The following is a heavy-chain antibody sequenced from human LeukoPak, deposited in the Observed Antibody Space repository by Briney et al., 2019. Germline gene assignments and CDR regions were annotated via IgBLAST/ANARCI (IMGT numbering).Heavy chain of an antibody. CDR1: GGSISNSSYY. CDR2: IYHSGRT. CDR3: ARRRQGSGWFDP. Sequence: SETLSLTCTVSGGSISNSSYYWGWIRQPPGKGLEWIGIIYHSGRTYYNPSLKSRLTISVDTSKNQFSLKLSSVTAADTAVYYCARRRQGSGWFDPWGQGTPVTVPS. V-gene: IGHV4-39*01. J-gene: IGHJ5*02. D-gene: IGHD3-10*01.